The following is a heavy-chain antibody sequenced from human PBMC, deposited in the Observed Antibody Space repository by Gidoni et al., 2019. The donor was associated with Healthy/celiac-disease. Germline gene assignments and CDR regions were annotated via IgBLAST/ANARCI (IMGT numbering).Heavy chain of an antibody. CDR3: ARGSSPNPVDYYMDV. Sequence: QVQLVQSGAEVKKPGASVKVSCKASGDTFTSYAINWVRQATGQGLEWMGWMNPNSGNTGYAQKCQGRVTMTRNTSISTAYMELSSLRSEDTAVYYCARGSSPNPVDYYMDVWGKGTTVTVSS. J-gene: IGHJ6*03. CDR1: GDTFTSYA. V-gene: IGHV1-8*01. D-gene: IGHD6-13*01. CDR2: MNPNSGNT.